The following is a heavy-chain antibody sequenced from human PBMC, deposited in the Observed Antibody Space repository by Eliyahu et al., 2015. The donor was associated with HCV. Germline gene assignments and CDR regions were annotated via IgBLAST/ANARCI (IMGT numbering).Heavy chain of an antibody. Sequence: EVQLLESGGGLVQTGGSLRLSCEVSGLTFSTYAMNWVRQAPGKGPEWVSVISTSGWCADCVGSVRGRFTISRDNSKNTLYLQMNSLRAEDTAIYYCAKGPRTTHTVTTGNCFDIWGQGTMVTVSS. CDR1: GLTFSTYA. CDR2: ISTSGWCA. V-gene: IGHV3-23*01. CDR3: AKGPRTTHTVTTGNCFDI. D-gene: IGHD4-17*01. J-gene: IGHJ3*02.